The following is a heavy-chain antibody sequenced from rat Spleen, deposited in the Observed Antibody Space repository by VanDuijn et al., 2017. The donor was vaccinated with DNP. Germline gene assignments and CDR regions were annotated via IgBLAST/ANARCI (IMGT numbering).Heavy chain of an antibody. CDR3: AKDLWYYAMDV. CDR2: ISYDGRNT. D-gene: IGHD4-6*01. CDR1: GFTFSDSY. V-gene: IGHV5-20*01. Sequence: EVQLVESGGGLVQPGRSLKLSCAASGFTFSDSYMAWVRQAPTKGLEWVASISYDGRNTYYPDSVKGRFTISRENAENTVYLQMNSLRSEDTATYYCAKDLWYYAMDVWGQGTSVTVSS. J-gene: IGHJ4*01.